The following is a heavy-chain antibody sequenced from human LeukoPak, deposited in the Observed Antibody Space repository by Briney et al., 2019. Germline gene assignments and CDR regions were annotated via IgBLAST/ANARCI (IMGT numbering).Heavy chain of an antibody. CDR1: GGSFSGYY. Sequence: SETLSLTCAVYGGSFSGYYWSWIRQPPGKGLEWIGEINHSGSTNYNPSLKSRVTISIDTSANLFSLKLNSVTAADTAFYFCARQTGSGLFILPGGQGTLVTVSS. V-gene: IGHV4-34*01. D-gene: IGHD3-10*01. CDR2: INHSGST. CDR3: ARQTGSGLFILP. J-gene: IGHJ4*02.